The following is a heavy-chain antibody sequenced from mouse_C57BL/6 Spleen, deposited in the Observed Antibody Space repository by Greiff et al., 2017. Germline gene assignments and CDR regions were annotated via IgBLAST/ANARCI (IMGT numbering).Heavy chain of an antibody. V-gene: IGHV1-80*01. CDR3: ARKGDYGSSPFAMDY. CDR1: GYAFSSYW. J-gene: IGHJ4*01. CDR2: IYPGDGDT. D-gene: IGHD1-1*01. Sequence: VKLMESGAELVKPGASVKISCKASGYAFSSYWMNWVKQRPGKGLEWIGQIYPGDGDTNYNGKFKGKATLTADKSSSTAYMQLSSLTSEDSAVYFCARKGDYGSSPFAMDYWGQGTSVTVSS.